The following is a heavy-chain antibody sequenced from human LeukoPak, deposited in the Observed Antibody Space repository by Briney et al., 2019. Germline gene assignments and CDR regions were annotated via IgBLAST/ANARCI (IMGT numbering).Heavy chain of an antibody. CDR2: MNPKSGDT. CDR1: GCSFTNYD. CDR3: ARDRGSWIDY. J-gene: IGHJ4*02. V-gene: IGHV1-8*03. Sequence: ASVKVSCKASGCSFTNYDINWVRQATGQGLEWMGWMNPKSGDTGYSQKFQGRVFITRDTSINTVYMELSSLRSEDTAVYYCARDRGSWIDYWGQGALVTVSS. D-gene: IGHD6-13*01.